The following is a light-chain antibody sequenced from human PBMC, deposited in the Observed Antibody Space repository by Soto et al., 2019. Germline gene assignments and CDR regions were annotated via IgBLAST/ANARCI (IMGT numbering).Light chain of an antibody. CDR1: SSDVGGYNY. CDR2: EVS. V-gene: IGLV2-14*01. CDR3: SSYPSSSPHVV. Sequence: QSALTQPASVSGSPGQSITISCTGTSSDVGGYNYVSWYQQHPGKAPKLMIYEVSNRPSGVSNRFSGSKSGNTASLTISGLQAEDEADYYCSSYPSSSPHVVFGGGTTVTVL. J-gene: IGLJ2*01.